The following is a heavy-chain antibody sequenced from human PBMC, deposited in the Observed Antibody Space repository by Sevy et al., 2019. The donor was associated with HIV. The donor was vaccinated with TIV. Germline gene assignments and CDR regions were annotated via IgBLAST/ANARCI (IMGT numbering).Heavy chain of an antibody. Sequence: GGSLRLSCVGSGFTFSNYGMTWVRQAPGKGLEWVSSISVTSARTYYADSVRGRFTVSRDNSENTLYLQMNSLRAEDTAVYYCAKDPNDYCHSFDIWCQGTLVTVSS. CDR2: ISVTSART. CDR3: AKDPNDYCHSFDI. CDR1: GFTFSNYG. D-gene: IGHD1-1*01. V-gene: IGHV3-23*01. J-gene: IGHJ3*02.